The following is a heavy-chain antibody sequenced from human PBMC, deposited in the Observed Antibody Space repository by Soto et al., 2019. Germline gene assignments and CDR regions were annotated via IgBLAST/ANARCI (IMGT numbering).Heavy chain of an antibody. J-gene: IGHJ3*02. V-gene: IGHV3-15*01. D-gene: IGHD1-26*01. Sequence: GESLRLSCTASGFTFSNAWKIWVRQAPGTGMEWVGRIKSKTDGGTTDYTAPVKSRFTISRDDSKNTLYLQMNSLKTEDKAVDYCTTARLSHYRGIYYVDAFDIWGQGTMVTVSS. CDR3: TTARLSHYRGIYYVDAFDI. CDR2: IKSKTDGGTT. CDR1: GFTFSNAW.